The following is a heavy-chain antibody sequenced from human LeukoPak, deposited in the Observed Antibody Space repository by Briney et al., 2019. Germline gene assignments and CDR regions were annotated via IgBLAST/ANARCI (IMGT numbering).Heavy chain of an antibody. CDR2: TYWDNDK. CDR1: GVSLTTIDGG. CDR3: AHINYFYSSGYYAPLE. D-gene: IGHD3-22*01. J-gene: IGHJ4*02. Sequence: SGPTQVTLKQTLTLTGTISGVSLTTIDGGVGWIRQPPVKALEWCAITYWDNDKRYSPSLKSRLTITNDTSKTHLVLTMSIMDPLDTSTYYCAHINYFYSSGYYAPLEWGQGTLVTVSS. V-gene: IGHV2-5*02.